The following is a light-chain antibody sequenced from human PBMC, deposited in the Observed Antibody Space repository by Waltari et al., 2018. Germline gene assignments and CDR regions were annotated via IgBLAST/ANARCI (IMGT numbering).Light chain of an antibody. CDR3: TTHTSSSTYV. Sequence: QSALTQPSSVSGSPGQSITISCTGTSSDVGDNHSVPWYQQFPGKAPQLIIYDVSNRPSGVSNRFSGSKSGNTASLTISGLQAEDEADYSCTTHTSSSTYVFGTGTKVSVL. V-gene: IGLV2-14*01. CDR1: SSDVGDNHS. CDR2: DVS. J-gene: IGLJ1*01.